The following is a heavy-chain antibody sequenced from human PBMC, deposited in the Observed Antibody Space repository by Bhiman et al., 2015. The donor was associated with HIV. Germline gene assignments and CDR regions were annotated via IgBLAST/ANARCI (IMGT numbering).Heavy chain of an antibody. CDR2: SNSDGNST. J-gene: IGHJ4*02. Sequence: EVQLVESGGGLVQPGGSLRLSCAASGFTFSHYWMHWVRQVPGKGLEWVSRSNSDGNSTSYADSVAGRFTISRDNAKNTVYLQMNSLRAEDTAVYYCAKDLGYYYDSSAFDYWGQGTLVTVSS. CDR1: GFTFSHYW. CDR3: AKDLGYYYDSSAFDY. V-gene: IGHV3-74*01. D-gene: IGHD3-22*01.